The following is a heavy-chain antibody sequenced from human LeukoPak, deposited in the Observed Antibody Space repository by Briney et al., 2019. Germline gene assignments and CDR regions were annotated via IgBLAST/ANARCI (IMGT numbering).Heavy chain of an antibody. CDR3: VRDGGYCSGGSCPGFDY. J-gene: IGHJ4*02. CDR1: GFSFSDYS. CDR2: ISSSSSPI. V-gene: IGHV3-48*02. D-gene: IGHD2-15*01. Sequence: TGGSLRLSCATSGFSFSDYSMNWVRQAPGKGLEWVSYISSSSSPIYYADSVKGRFTISRDNAKNSLHLQMNSLRDEDTAVYYCVRDGGYCSGGSCPGFDYWGQGTLVTVSS.